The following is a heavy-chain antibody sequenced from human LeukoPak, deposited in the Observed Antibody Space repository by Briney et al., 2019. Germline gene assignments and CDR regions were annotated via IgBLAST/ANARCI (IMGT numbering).Heavy chain of an antibody. CDR1: GGSISSGDYY. V-gene: IGHV4-30-4*08. CDR3: ARHRVPDYYFDY. D-gene: IGHD2-21*02. J-gene: IGHJ4*02. CDR2: IYYSGST. Sequence: SETLSLTCTVSGGSISSGDYYWSWIRQPPGKGLEWIGYIYYSGSTYYNPSLKSRVTISVDTSKNQFSLKLSSVTAADTAVYYCARHRVPDYYFDYWGQGTLVTVSS.